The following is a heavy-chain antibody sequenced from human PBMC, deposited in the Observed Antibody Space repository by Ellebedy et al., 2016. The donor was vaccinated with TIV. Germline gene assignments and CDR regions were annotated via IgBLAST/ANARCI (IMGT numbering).Heavy chain of an antibody. CDR3: ARDASVYGDSVYWYFDL. CDR1: GFTFNAYS. D-gene: IGHD4-17*01. CDR2: ISTGSSTI. Sequence: GGSLRLSCAVSGFTFNAYSMNWVRQAPGKGLEWASYISTGSSTIYYADSVKGRFTISRDNAKNSLYLQMNSLRAEDTAVYYCARDASVYGDSVYWYFDLWGRGTLVGVSS. J-gene: IGHJ2*01. V-gene: IGHV3-48*04.